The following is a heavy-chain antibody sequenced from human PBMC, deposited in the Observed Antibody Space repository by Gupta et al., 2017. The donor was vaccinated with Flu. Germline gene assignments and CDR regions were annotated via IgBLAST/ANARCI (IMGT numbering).Heavy chain of an antibody. D-gene: IGHD4-23*01. CDR3: ARVPVPNTYEYGGNYGSWVDY. Sequence: SGSTYYNPSLKSRVTISVDTSKNQFSLKLSSVTAADTAVYYCARVPVPNTYEYGGNYGSWVDYWGQGTLVTVSS. J-gene: IGHJ4*02. CDR2: SGST. V-gene: IGHV4-31*02.